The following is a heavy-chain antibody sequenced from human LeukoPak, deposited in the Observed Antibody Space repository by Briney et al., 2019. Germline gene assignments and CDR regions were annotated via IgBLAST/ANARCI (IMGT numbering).Heavy chain of an antibody. Sequence: SETLSFTCTVSGGSISSSSYYWGWIRQPPGKGLEWIGSIYYSGSTYYNPSLKSRVTISVDTSKNQFSLKLSSVTAADTAVYYCARRRGYSSSWYEPWGQGTLVTVSS. CDR2: IYYSGST. V-gene: IGHV4-39*01. CDR3: ARRRGYSSSWYEP. D-gene: IGHD6-13*01. J-gene: IGHJ5*02. CDR1: GGSISSSSYY.